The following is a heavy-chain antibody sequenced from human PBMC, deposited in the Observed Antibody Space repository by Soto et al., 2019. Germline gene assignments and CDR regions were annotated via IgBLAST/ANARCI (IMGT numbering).Heavy chain of an antibody. D-gene: IGHD1-7*01. V-gene: IGHV5-10-1*01. CDR2: IDPSDSYT. J-gene: IGHJ6*02. CDR1: GYSFTSYW. CDR3: ARHGGITGTTWFYYYGMDV. Sequence: HGESLKISCKGSGYSFTSYWISWVRQMPGKGLEWMGRIDPSDSYTNYSPSFQGHVTISADKSISTAYLQWSSLKASDTAMYYCARHGGITGTTWFYYYGMDVWGQGTTVTVSS.